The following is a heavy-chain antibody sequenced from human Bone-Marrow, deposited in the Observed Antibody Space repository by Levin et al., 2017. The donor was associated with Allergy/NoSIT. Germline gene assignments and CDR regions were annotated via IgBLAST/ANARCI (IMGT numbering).Heavy chain of an antibody. D-gene: IGHD6-19*01. CDR3: ARLVAHSSGWYGGY. CDR2: VIPIVSIA. CDR1: GGTFSSFA. Sequence: KISCKASGGTFSSFAVSWVRQAPGQGLEWVGRVIPIVSIAHYARKFQGRVTITADKSTSTAYMELSSLRSEDTAVYYCARLVAHSSGWYGGYWGQGTLVTVSS. J-gene: IGHJ4*02. V-gene: IGHV1-69*04.